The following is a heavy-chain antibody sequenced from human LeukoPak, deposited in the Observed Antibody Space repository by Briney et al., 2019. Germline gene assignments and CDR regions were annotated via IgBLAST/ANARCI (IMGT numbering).Heavy chain of an antibody. Sequence: PSETLSLTCTVSGGSIGSYYWSWIRQPPGKGLEWIAYIYYSGSTNYNPSLKSRVTISVDTSKNQFSLKLSSVTAADTAVYYCAREAGYYFDYWGQGTLVTVSS. D-gene: IGHD1-14*01. CDR1: GGSIGSYY. V-gene: IGHV4-59*01. CDR2: IYYSGST. J-gene: IGHJ4*02. CDR3: AREAGYYFDY.